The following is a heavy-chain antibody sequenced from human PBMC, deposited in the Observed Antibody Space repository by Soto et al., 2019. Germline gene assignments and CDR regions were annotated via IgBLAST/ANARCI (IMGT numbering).Heavy chain of an antibody. CDR2: ISYDGSNK. V-gene: IGHV3-30-3*01. Sequence: PGGSLRLSCAASGFTFSSYAMHWVRQAPGKGLEWVAVISYDGSNKYYADSVKGRFTISRDNSKNTLYLQMNSLRAEDTAVYYCARVGSARFLEWLNRPYYYYYGMDVWGQGTTVTVSS. CDR3: ARVGSARFLEWLNRPYYYYYGMDV. CDR1: GFTFSSYA. J-gene: IGHJ6*02. D-gene: IGHD3-3*01.